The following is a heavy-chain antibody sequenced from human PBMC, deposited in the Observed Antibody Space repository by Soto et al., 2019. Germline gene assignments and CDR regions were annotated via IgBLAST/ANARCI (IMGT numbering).Heavy chain of an antibody. CDR3: ARGVLY. J-gene: IGHJ4*02. Sequence: QVQLQESGPGLVKPSQTLSLTCTVSGGSISSGGYFWSGIRQPPGKCLERIGNMFYSGTTYYNPSLKSPVTISVHPTKNQFSLKLSSVTAADKVVYFCARGVLYWGQGTLVTVSS. V-gene: IGHV4-31*01. D-gene: IGHD1-1*01. CDR1: GGSISSGGYF. CDR2: MFYSGTT.